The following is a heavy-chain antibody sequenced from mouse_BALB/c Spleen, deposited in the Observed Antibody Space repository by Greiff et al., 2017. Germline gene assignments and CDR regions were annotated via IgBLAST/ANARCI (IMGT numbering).Heavy chain of an antibody. Sequence: EVKVEESGGGLVQPGGSMKLSCVASGFTFSNYWMNWVRQSPEKGLEWVAEIRLKSNNYATHYAESVKGRFTISRDDSKSSVYLQMNNLRAEDTGIYYCTSTPNWERAYYAMDYWGQGTSVTVSS. CDR3: TSTPNWERAYYAMDY. V-gene: IGHV6-6*02. CDR1: GFTFSNYW. J-gene: IGHJ4*01. D-gene: IGHD4-1*02. CDR2: IRLKSNNYAT.